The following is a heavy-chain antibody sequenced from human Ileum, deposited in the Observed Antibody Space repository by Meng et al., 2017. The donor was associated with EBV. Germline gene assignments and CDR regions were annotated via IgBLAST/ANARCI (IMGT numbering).Heavy chain of an antibody. CDR2: ITTYNGDT. CDR3: ARTYYGSYGFDY. D-gene: IGHD3-10*01. V-gene: IGHV1-18*01. J-gene: IGHJ4*02. CDR1: GHRFTAFG. Sequence: VHVVQSGAEVKKPGASVKFFCEVSGHRFTAFGISWVRQAPGQGPEWMGWITTYNGDTKYAQKFQDRVPMTRETSTNTAYMELTSLRSDDTAVYYCARTYYGSYGFDYWGQGTLVTVSS.